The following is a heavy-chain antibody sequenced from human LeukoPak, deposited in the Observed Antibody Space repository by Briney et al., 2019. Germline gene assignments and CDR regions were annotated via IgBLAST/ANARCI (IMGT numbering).Heavy chain of an antibody. CDR3: ARVLRYCSGGNCYSGGLGYMDV. CDR2: IRHDGSEK. V-gene: IGHV3-7*03. D-gene: IGHD2-15*01. CDR1: GFIFSSYW. Sequence: GGSLRLSCEASGFIFSSYWMSWVRQAPGTGLEWVANIRHDGSEKFYVDAVKGRFTISRDNAKDSVYLQMHSLRTEDTAVYYCARVLRYCSGGNCYSGGLGYMDVWGKGTTVTISS. J-gene: IGHJ6*03.